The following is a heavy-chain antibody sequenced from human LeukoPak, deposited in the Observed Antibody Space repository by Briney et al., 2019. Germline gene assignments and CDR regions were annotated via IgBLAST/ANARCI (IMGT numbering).Heavy chain of an antibody. V-gene: IGHV3-30*04. CDR2: ISYDGSNK. J-gene: IGHJ1*01. CDR3: AREKAVAGTAKYFQH. D-gene: IGHD6-19*01. Sequence: PGRSLRLSCAASGFTFDDYAMHWVRQAPGKGLGWVALISYDGSNKDYADSVKGRFTISRDNSKNTLYLQMNSLRSEDTAVYYCAREKAVAGTAKYFQHWGQGTLVIVSS. CDR1: GFTFDDYA.